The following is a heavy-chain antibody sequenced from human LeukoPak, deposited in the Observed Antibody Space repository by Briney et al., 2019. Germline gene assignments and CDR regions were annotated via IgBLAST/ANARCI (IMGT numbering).Heavy chain of an antibody. J-gene: IGHJ5*02. Sequence: ASVKVSCKASGYTFTGYYMHWVRQAPGQGLEWMGWINPNSGGTNYAQKFQGRVTMTRDTSISTAYMELSRLRSDDTAVYYCARLWGSSSGSYYNAVPNWFDPWGQGTLVTVSS. CDR3: ARLWGSSSGSYYNAVPNWFDP. D-gene: IGHD3-10*01. V-gene: IGHV1-2*02. CDR2: INPNSGGT. CDR1: GYTFTGYY.